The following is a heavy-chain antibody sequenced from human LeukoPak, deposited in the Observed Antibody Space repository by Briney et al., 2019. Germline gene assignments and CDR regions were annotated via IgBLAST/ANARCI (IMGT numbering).Heavy chain of an antibody. Sequence: SVKVSFKASGGTFSSYAISLVRQAPGQGLEWMGGIIPIFGTANYAQKFQGRVTITTDESTSTAYMELSSLRPEATAVYYCDRVASSGSYASYFDYCGQGTLVTVSS. V-gene: IGHV1-69*05. J-gene: IGHJ4*02. CDR2: IIPIFGTA. CDR3: DRVASSGSYASYFDY. CDR1: GGTFSSYA. D-gene: IGHD1-26*01.